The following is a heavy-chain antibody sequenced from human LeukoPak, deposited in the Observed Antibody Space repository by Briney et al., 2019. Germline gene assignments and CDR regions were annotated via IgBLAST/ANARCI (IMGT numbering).Heavy chain of an antibody. CDR1: GFTFSSYA. CDR2: ISGSGGST. Sequence: PGGSLRLSCAASGFTFSSYAMSWVRQAPGKGLEWVSAISGSGGSTYYTDSVKGRFTISRDNSKNTLYLQMNSLRAEDTAVYYCAKSSRRGWYYFDYWGQGTLVTVSS. CDR3: AKSSRRGWYYFDY. D-gene: IGHD6-19*01. J-gene: IGHJ4*02. V-gene: IGHV3-23*01.